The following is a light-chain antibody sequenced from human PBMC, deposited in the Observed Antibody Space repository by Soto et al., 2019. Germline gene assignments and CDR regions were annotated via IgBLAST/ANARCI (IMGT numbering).Light chain of an antibody. J-gene: IGLJ1*01. CDR1: SSDVGGYNY. CDR2: EVS. CDR3: SSYTSSSTRG. V-gene: IGLV2-14*01. Sequence: QSALTQPASVSGSPGQSITISCTGTSSDVGGYNYVSWYQQHPGKAPKLMIYEVSNRPSGVSNRFSGSKSGNTASLTISGLQAEDEADYYCSSYTSSSTRGFGSWTKVTVL.